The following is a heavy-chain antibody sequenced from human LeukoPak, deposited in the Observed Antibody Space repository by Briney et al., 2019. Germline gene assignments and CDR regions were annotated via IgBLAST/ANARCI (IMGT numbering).Heavy chain of an antibody. D-gene: IGHD3-22*01. CDR3: ARAPPAHYYDSSGPRQGFDP. J-gene: IGHJ5*02. Sequence: SETLSLTCTVSGYSISSGYCWGWIRQPPGKGLEWIGSICHSGSTYYNPSLKSRVTISVDTSKNQFSLKLSSVTAAHTAVYYCARAPPAHYYDSSGPRQGFDPWGQGTLVTVSS. CDR1: GYSISSGYC. CDR2: ICHSGST. V-gene: IGHV4-38-2*02.